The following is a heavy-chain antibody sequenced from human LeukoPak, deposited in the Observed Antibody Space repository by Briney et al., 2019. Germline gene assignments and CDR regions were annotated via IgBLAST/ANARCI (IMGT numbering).Heavy chain of an antibody. CDR3: ARDGSGYSYGYYYGMDV. Sequence: PSQTLSLTCAVSGGSISSGGYSWSWIRQPPGKGLEWIGYIYHSGSTYYNPSLKSRVTISVDRSKNQFSLKLSSVTAADTAAYYCARDGSGYSYGYYYGMDVWGQGTTVTVSS. V-gene: IGHV4-30-2*01. D-gene: IGHD5-18*01. J-gene: IGHJ6*02. CDR1: GGSISSGGYS. CDR2: IYHSGST.